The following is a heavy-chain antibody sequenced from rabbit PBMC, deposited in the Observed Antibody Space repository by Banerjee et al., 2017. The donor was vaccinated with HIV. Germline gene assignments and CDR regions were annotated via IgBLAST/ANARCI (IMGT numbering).Heavy chain of an antibody. Sequence: EESGGDLVKPEGSLTLTCTASGFSFSSSYWICWVRQVPGKGLEWIACIYTGSWGSPYYASWAEGRFTISKTSSTTATLQMTSLTAADTATYFCARAGDYDYTYGYAGYPMWGQGTLVTVS. CDR1: GFSFSSSYW. J-gene: IGHJ6*01. D-gene: IGHD6-1*01. V-gene: IGHV1S45*01. CDR2: IYTGSWGSP. CDR3: ARAGDYDYTYGYAGYPM.